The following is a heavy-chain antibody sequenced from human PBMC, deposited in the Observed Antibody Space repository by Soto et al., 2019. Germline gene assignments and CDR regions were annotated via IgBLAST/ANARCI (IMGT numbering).Heavy chain of an antibody. V-gene: IGHV3-23*01. CDR1: GLIFSNYA. CDR3: AKEGGDNSFDWLFPFDY. CDR2: LSFSGDST. J-gene: IGHJ4*02. D-gene: IGHD3-9*01. Sequence: EVQLLQSGGALVQPGGSLRLSCAASGLIFSNYAMTWVRQAPGKGLEWVSNLSFSGDSTYYAASVKGRFTVSRDNSKSTLYLQMDSLRAEDTAIYYCAKEGGDNSFDWLFPFDYWGQGTLVTVSS.